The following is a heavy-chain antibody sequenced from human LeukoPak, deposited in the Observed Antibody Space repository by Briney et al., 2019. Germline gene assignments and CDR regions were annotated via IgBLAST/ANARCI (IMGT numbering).Heavy chain of an antibody. CDR1: GFTFSSYA. CDR2: ISYDGSNK. Sequence: GGSLRLSCAASGFTFSSYAMHWVRQAPGKGLEWVAVISYDGSNKYYADSVKGRFTISRDNSKNTLYLQMNSLRAEDTAVYYCARVPGGEVDYWGQGTLVTVSS. V-gene: IGHV3-30-3*01. J-gene: IGHJ4*02. CDR3: ARVPGGEVDY. D-gene: IGHD3-16*01.